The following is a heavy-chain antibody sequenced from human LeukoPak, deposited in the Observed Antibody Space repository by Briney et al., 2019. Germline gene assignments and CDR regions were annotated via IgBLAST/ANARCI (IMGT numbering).Heavy chain of an antibody. D-gene: IGHD3-9*01. CDR1: GYNFASYW. V-gene: IGHV5-10-1*01. CDR2: IDPTDSYT. CDR3: VGGEGRLRYFAY. Sequence: GESLRISCKGSGYNFASYWISWVRQMPGKGLEWMGRIDPTDSYTNYSPSFQGHVTISVDKSISSAYLQWDTLKASDTAMYYCVGGEGRLRYFAYWGQGTLVTVSS. J-gene: IGHJ4*02.